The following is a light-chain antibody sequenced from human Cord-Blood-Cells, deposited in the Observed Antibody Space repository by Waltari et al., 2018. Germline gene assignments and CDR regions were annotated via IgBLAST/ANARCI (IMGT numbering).Light chain of an antibody. J-gene: IGLJ3*02. V-gene: IGLV2-14*01. CDR2: AVS. Sequence: QSARTQPASVAGSPGQSITLSCTGTSSDVVGYNYVSWYQQRPGKAPKLLIDAVSNRPSGVSNRFSCSKSGNTTSLTISGLQAEDEADYYCSSYTSSSTWVFGGGTKLTVL. CDR3: SSYTSSSTWV. CDR1: SSDVVGYNY.